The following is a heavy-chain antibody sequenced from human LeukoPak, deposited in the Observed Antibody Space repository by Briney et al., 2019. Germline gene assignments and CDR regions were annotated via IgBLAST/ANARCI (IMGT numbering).Heavy chain of an antibody. V-gene: IGHV4-61*02. CDR1: GDSISSDTYY. J-gene: IGHJ3*02. D-gene: IGHD3-22*01. CDR2: IYTSGDT. CDR3: AREYRSGYFYVHDAFDM. Sequence: PSQTLSLTCTVSGDSISSDTYYWNWIRQSAGKGLEWIGRIYTSGDTYYNPSLKSRVTISVYTSKNQFSLKLTSVTAADAAMYYCAREYRSGYFYVHDAFDMWGQGTMVIVSS.